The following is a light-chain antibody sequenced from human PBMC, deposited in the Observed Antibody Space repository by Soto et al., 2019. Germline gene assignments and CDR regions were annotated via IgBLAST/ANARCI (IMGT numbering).Light chain of an antibody. CDR1: QTVYNGF. V-gene: IGKV3-20*01. CDR3: QQYGGSTRT. CDR2: GAS. Sequence: ENVLTQSPGTLSLSPGERATLSCRASQTVYNGFLAWYQQKPGQAPRLLIYGASSRATGIPDRFSGSGSGTDFTLTISSLEPEDFAVYYCQQYGGSTRTFGQGTKVEIK. J-gene: IGKJ1*01.